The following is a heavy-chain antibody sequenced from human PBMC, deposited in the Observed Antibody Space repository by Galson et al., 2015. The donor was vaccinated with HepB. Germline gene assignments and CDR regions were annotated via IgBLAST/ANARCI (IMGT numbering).Heavy chain of an antibody. D-gene: IGHD6-19*01. CDR2: INAGNGNT. CDR1: GYTFTSYA. CDR3: ARAVAGTMGMDV. J-gene: IGHJ6*02. V-gene: IGHV1-3*01. Sequence: SVKVSCKASGYTFTSYAMHWVRQAPGQRLEWMGWINAGNGNTKYSQKFQGRVTITRDTSASTAYMELSSLRSEDTAVYYCARAVAGTMGMDVWGQGTTFTVSS.